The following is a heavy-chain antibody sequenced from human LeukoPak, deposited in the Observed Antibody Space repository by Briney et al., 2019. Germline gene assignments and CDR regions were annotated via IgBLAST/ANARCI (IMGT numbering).Heavy chain of an antibody. Sequence: PGGSLRLSCAASGFTFSSYSMNWVRQAPGKGLEWVSYISSSSSTIYYADSVKGRFTISRDNAKNSLYLQMNSLRAEDTAVYYCARLRGTALDYWGQGTLVTVSS. CDR1: GFTFSSYS. V-gene: IGHV3-48*01. CDR2: ISSSSSTI. J-gene: IGHJ4*02. CDR3: ARLRGTALDY.